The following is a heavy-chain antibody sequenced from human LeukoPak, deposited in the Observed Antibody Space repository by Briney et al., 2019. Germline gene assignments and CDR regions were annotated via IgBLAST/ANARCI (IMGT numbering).Heavy chain of an antibody. CDR1: GFSFSSYG. V-gene: IGHV3-30*02. CDR2: MRSDGSTK. J-gene: IGHJ4*02. Sequence: PGGSLRLSCAAPGFSFSSYGMHWVRQAPGKGLEWVAYMRSDGSTKYYADSVKGRFTISRDNSKKTLYLQMNSLRPEDTAVYYCAKGYDSSGYYLDYWGQGTLVTVSP. D-gene: IGHD3-22*01. CDR3: AKGYDSSGYYLDY.